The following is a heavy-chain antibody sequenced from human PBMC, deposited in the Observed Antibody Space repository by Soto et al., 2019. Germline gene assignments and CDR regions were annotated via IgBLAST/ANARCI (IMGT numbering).Heavy chain of an antibody. CDR3: ARGPYGSGSPIATYYFDY. D-gene: IGHD3-10*01. Sequence: PGGSLRLSCAASGFTFSSYDMHWVRQATGKGLEWVSAIGTAGDTYYPGSVKGRFTISRENAKNSLYLQMNSLRAGDTAVYYCARGPYGSGSPIATYYFDYWGQGTLVTVSS. J-gene: IGHJ4*02. CDR1: GFTFSSYD. V-gene: IGHV3-13*01. CDR2: IGTAGDT.